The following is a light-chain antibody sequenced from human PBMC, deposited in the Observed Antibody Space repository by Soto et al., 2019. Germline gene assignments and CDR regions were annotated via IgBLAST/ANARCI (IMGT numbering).Light chain of an antibody. CDR3: KQFTNYIIT. CDR1: QGISSA. V-gene: IGKV1D-13*01. CDR2: DTS. Sequence: AIQLTQSPSSLSASVGDRVTIACRASQGISSALAWYQQKPGKAPELLIYDTSSLQSGVQSRFSGSGSGTDFTLTISSLQPEDSATYFCKQFTNYIITFGQGTRLEIK. J-gene: IGKJ5*01.